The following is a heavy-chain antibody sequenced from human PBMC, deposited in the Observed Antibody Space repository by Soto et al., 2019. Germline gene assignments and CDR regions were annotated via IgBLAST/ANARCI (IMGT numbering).Heavy chain of an antibody. CDR2: ISYDGSNQ. CDR3: ARDWSRCDY. Sequence: QVQLVESGGGVVQPGRSLRLSCAASGFTFSSYAMHWVRQAPGKGLEWVAVISYDGSNQYYADSVKGRYTISRDNSKNTLYLQMNSLRAEDTAVYYCARDWSRCDYWGQGTLVTVSS. D-gene: IGHD2-8*02. V-gene: IGHV3-30-3*01. CDR1: GFTFSSYA. J-gene: IGHJ4*02.